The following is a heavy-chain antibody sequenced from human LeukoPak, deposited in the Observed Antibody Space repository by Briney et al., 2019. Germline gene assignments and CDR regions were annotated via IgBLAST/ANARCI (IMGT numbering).Heavy chain of an antibody. J-gene: IGHJ5*02. D-gene: IGHD3-3*01. Sequence: SETLSLTCTVSGGSISSGDYYWSWIRQPPGTGLEWIGYIYYSGSTYYNPSLKSRVTIPVDTSKNQFSLKLSSVTAADTAVYYCAREDYDFWSGYPGWFDPWGQGTLVTVSS. V-gene: IGHV4-30-4*01. CDR1: GGSISSGDYY. CDR3: AREDYDFWSGYPGWFDP. CDR2: IYYSGST.